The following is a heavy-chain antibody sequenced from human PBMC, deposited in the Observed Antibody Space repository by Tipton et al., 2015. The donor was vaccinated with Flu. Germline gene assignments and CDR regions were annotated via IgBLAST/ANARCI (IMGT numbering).Heavy chain of an antibody. CDR1: GGSFSGYY. Sequence: TLSLTCAVYGGSFSGYYWSWIRQPPGKGLEWIGEINHSGSTNYNPSLKSRVTISVDTSKNQFSLKLSSVTAADTAVYYCARWGYSSGWYGVKGNWFDPWGQGTLVTVSS. J-gene: IGHJ5*02. V-gene: IGHV4-34*01. CDR2: INHSGST. CDR3: ARWGYSSGWYGVKGNWFDP. D-gene: IGHD6-19*01.